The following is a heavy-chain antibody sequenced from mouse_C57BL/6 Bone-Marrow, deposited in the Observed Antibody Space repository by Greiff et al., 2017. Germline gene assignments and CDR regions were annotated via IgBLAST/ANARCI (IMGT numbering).Heavy chain of an antibody. CDR3: SLSHYYAMDY. V-gene: IGHV1-11*01. Sequence: LVESGAELASPGASVTLSCKASGYTFTDHIMNWVKQRPGQGLEWLGMIYPVSGGTNYNQKFMGKATFSVDRSSSTVYMVLNSLTSEDPDVYYCSLSHYYAMDYWGQGTSVTVSS. CDR1: GYTFTDHI. CDR2: IYPVSGGT. J-gene: IGHJ4*01.